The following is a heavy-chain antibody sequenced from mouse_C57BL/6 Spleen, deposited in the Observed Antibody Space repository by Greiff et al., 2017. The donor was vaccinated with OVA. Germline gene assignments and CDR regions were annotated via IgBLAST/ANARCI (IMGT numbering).Heavy chain of an antibody. CDR2: ISSGSSTT. D-gene: IGHD4-1*01. CDR3: ARGLLGGFDF. J-gene: IGHJ3*01. V-gene: IGHV5-17*01. Sequence: EVHLVESGGGLVKPGGSLKLSCAASGFTFSDYGMHWVRQAPEKGLEWVAYISSGSSTTYYADTVKGRFTISRDNAKNTLFLQMTSLRSEDTAMYYCARGLLGGFDFWGQGTLVTVSA. CDR1: GFTFSDYG.